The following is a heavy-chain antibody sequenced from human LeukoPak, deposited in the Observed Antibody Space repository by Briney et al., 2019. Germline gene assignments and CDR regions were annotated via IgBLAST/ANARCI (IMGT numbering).Heavy chain of an antibody. CDR1: GFTVSNNC. J-gene: IGHJ4*02. CDR2: VYSGGST. D-gene: IGHD6-13*01. CDR3: ARPSWGSSSWYYFDY. V-gene: IGHV3-53*01. Sequence: PGGSLRLSCAASGFTVSNNCMSWVRQAPGKGLKWVSVVYSGGSTFYADSVKGRFTISRDNSKNTLYLHMNSLRAEDTAVYYCARPSWGSSSWYYFDYWGQGTLVTVSS.